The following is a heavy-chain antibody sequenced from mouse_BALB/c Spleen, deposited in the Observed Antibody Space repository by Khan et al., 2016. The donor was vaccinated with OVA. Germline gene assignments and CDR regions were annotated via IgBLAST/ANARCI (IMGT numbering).Heavy chain of an antibody. V-gene: IGHV1-61*01. J-gene: IGHJ3*01. CDR1: GYTFTSYW. D-gene: IGHD2-2*01. Sequence: QVQLQQPGAELVRPGASVKLSCKASGYTFTSYWMNWVKQRPGHGLEWIGRIDPSDSETHYNQMFKDKATLTVDKSSSTAYMPLSSLTSEDSAVYYCTRREKYGYDPSWFAYWGQGTLVTVSA. CDR3: TRREKYGYDPSWFAY. CDR2: IDPSDSET.